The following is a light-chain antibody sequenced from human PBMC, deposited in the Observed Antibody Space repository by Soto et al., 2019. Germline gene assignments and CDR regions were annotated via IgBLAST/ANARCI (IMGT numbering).Light chain of an antibody. CDR3: SSFTSRNSYV. CDR2: EVI. Sequence: QSALTQPASVSGSPGQSITISCTGSSSDVGKYDFVSWYQQHPGKAPKLIIYEVINRPSGVSDRFSGSKSGNTASLTISVLQTEDEADYYCSSFTSRNSYVFGSGTQLTVL. J-gene: IGLJ6*01. V-gene: IGLV2-14*01. CDR1: SSDVGKYDF.